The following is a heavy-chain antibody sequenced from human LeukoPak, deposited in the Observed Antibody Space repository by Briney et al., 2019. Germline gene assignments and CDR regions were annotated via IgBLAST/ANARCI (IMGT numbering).Heavy chain of an antibody. CDR2: MSYDGSNK. Sequence: SLRLPCAACGFTSSGYAMHGVRQAPRRGLVWVAVMSYDGSNKYCVDSVKGRFTVSRDNSKNTLYMQMNSLSAEDTAVYYCAKDIYYDSSGYRGLFDYWGQGTLVTVSS. CDR3: AKDIYYDSSGYRGLFDY. V-gene: IGHV3-30*18. J-gene: IGHJ4*02. D-gene: IGHD3-22*01. CDR1: GFTSSGYA.